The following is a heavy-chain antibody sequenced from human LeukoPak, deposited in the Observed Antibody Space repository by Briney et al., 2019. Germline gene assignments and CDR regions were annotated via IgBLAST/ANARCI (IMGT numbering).Heavy chain of an antibody. Sequence: LGGSLRLXCAASGFTVNTAWMNWVRQAPGKGLEYIGRIKSTTDGWTTYYAAPVKGRFTISRDDSKNTLYLQMNSLKIEDTALYYCTTDFRLWGQGTLVTVSS. V-gene: IGHV3-15*01. CDR1: GFTVNTAW. J-gene: IGHJ1*01. CDR2: IKSTTDGWTT. CDR3: TTDFRL.